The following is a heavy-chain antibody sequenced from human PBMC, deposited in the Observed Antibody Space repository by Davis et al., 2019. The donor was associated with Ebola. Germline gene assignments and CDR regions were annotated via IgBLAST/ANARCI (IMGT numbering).Heavy chain of an antibody. Sequence: PGESLKIFCAASGFTFSSYGMHWVRQAPGKGLEWVAVISYDGSNKYYADSVKGRFTISRDNSKNTLYLQMNSLRAEDTAVYYCARDRYYTIDVWGQGTTVTVSS. J-gene: IGHJ6*02. CDR2: ISYDGSNK. CDR1: GFTFSSYG. V-gene: IGHV3-30*03. CDR3: ARDRYYTIDV. D-gene: IGHD3-10*01.